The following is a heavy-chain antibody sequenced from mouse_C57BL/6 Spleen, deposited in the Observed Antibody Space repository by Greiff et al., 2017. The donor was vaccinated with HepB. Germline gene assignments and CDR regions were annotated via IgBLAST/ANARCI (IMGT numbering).Heavy chain of an antibody. Sequence: VQLKESGPELVKPGASVKISCKASGYAFSSSWMNWVKQRPGKGLEWIGRIYPGDGDTNYNGKFKGKATLTADKSSSTAYMQLSSLTSEDSAVYVCARSSGYSWFAYWGQGTLVTVSA. V-gene: IGHV1-82*01. J-gene: IGHJ3*01. CDR3: ARSSGYSWFAY. CDR2: IYPGDGDT. D-gene: IGHD2-3*01. CDR1: GYAFSSSW.